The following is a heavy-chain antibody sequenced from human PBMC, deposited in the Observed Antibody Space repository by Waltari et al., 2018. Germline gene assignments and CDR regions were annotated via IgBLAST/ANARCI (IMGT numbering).Heavy chain of an antibody. CDR2: ISSSSSYI. V-gene: IGHV3-21*01. D-gene: IGHD3-10*01. CDR1: GFTSSRHA. J-gene: IGHJ4*02. CDR3: ARAEEGVGDPMGY. Sequence: VQLVESGGGVVQPGRALSLSCAAHGFTSSRHALLWVRQAPWKGLEWVSSISSSSSYIYYADSVKGRFTISRDNAKNSLYQQMNSLRAEDTAVYYCARAEEGVGDPMGYWGQGTLVTVSS.